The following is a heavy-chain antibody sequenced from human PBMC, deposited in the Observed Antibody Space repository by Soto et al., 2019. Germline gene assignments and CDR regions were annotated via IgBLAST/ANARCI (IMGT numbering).Heavy chain of an antibody. CDR1: GGTFSSYA. CDR2: IIPIFGTA. CDR3: ARSSGDTAMVGPNNWFDP. J-gene: IGHJ5*02. Sequence: VASVEVSCKASGGTFSSYAISWVRQAPGQGLEWMGGIIPIFGTANYAQKFQGRVTITADESTSTAYMELSSLRSEDTAVYYCARSSGDTAMVGPNNWFDPWGQGTLVTVSS. D-gene: IGHD5-18*01. V-gene: IGHV1-69*13.